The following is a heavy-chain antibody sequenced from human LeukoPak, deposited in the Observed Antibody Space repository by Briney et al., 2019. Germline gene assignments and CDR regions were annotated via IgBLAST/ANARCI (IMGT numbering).Heavy chain of an antibody. CDR1: GFSFSTYS. J-gene: IGHJ4*02. CDR2: ISGSGGST. V-gene: IGHV3-23*01. CDR3: AKQGPARIPIVVVTAMAH. Sequence: GGSLRLSCEASGFSFSTYSMNWVRQAPGKGLEWVSAISGSGGSTYYADSVKGRFTISRDNSKNTLYLQMNSLRAEDTAVYYCAKQGPARIPIVVVTAMAHWGQGTLVTVSS. D-gene: IGHD2-21*02.